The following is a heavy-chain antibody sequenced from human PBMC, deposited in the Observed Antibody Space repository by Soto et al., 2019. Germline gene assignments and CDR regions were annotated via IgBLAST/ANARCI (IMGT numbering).Heavy chain of an antibody. V-gene: IGHV4-59*11. CDR1: GGSISSHY. CDR2: IYYRGST. D-gene: IGHD1-26*01. CDR3: ARDGREASGMDV. Sequence: SETLSLTCTVSGGSISSHYRSWVRQAPGKGLEWIGHIYYRGSTSYNPSLRSRSTISVETSNNEFSLKLNSVTTADTAVYYCARDGREASGMDVWGQGTKVTVSS. J-gene: IGHJ6*02.